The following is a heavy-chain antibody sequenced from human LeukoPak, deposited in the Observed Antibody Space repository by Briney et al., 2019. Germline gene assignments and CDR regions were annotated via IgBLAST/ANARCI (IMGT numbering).Heavy chain of an antibody. J-gene: IGHJ6*02. CDR1: GGSISGNA. CDR2: IYKSGST. D-gene: IGHD2-21*02. V-gene: IGHV4-59*08. Sequence: SETLSLTCTVSGGSISGNAWSWIRQTPEKGLEWIGYIYKSGSTKYNPSLKGRVTISPDTSKNQFSLKLRSVAAADTAVYYCARHLADWGGDCYIPNYFYGMDVWGQGTAVTVSS. CDR3: ARHLADWGGDCYIPNYFYGMDV.